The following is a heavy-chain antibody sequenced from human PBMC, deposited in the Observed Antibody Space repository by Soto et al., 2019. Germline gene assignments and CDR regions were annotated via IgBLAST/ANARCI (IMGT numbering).Heavy chain of an antibody. CDR2: ISTDNGNT. CDR1: GYTFTSSG. Sequence: ASVKVSCKASGYTFTSSGISWVRQAPGQGLEWMGWISTDNGNTNYAQHLQGRVSLTTDTSTSTAYMDLRSLRSEDTAVYYCAREMTTRGMDVWGQGTTVTVSS. V-gene: IGHV1-18*01. CDR3: AREMTTRGMDV. D-gene: IGHD1-1*01. J-gene: IGHJ6*02.